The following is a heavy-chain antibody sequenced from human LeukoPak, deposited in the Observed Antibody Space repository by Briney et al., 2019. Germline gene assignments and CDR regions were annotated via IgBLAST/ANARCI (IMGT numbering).Heavy chain of an antibody. CDR2: IYYSGST. Sequence: SETLSLTCTVSGGSISSSSYYWGWIRQPPGKGLEWIGSIYYSGSTYYNPSLKSRVTISVDTSKNQFSLKLNSVTAADTAVYYCARGVPPALLYWGQGTLVTVSS. D-gene: IGHD2-2*01. CDR3: ARGVPPALLY. CDR1: GGSISSSSYY. V-gene: IGHV4-39*07. J-gene: IGHJ4*02.